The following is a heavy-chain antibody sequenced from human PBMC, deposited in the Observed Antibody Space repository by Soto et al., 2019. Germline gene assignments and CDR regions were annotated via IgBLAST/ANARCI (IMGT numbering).Heavy chain of an antibody. CDR3: ARSNTRYRRPEY. CDR2: IYFGQPTH. V-gene: IGHV4-4*08. CDR1: GSSLNDFQ. Sequence: QVQLQESGPGLVKPSETLSLTCTVSGSSLNDFQWIWIRQPPGKGLEWIGSIYFGQPTHSDNPSLKSRVTIALDTSKGQGSLKLASVTAAGTAVYFRARSNTRYRRPEYWGQGSLVTVSS. D-gene: IGHD3-16*02. J-gene: IGHJ4*02.